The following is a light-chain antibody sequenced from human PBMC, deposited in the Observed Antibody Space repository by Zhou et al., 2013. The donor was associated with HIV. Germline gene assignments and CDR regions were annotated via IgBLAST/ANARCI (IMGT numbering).Light chain of an antibody. CDR1: QSVTSSN. CDR3: QQYGGSPWT. Sequence: EIVLTQSPGTLSLSPGERATLSCRASQSVTSSNLAWYQRKLGQAPRLLIYGASSRATGIPDKFTGSGSGTDFTFTIARLEPEDFAVYYCQQYGGSPWTFGQGTKVDIK. V-gene: IGKV3-20*01. J-gene: IGKJ1*01. CDR2: GAS.